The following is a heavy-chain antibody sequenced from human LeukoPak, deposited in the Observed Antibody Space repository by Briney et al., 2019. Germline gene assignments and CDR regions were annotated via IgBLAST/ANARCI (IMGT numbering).Heavy chain of an antibody. CDR1: GYPISSGYY. CDR2: IYHSGTT. J-gene: IGHJ4*02. CDR3: AREIGGGTYSGADY. D-gene: IGHD1-26*01. Sequence: SETLSLTCAVSGYPISSGYYWGWIRQSPGKGLEWIGSIYHSGTTYYNPSLKSRVTVSVDRSRNQFSLNLTSVTAADTAVFYCAREIGGGTYSGADYWGQGTLVTVSS. V-gene: IGHV4-38-2*02.